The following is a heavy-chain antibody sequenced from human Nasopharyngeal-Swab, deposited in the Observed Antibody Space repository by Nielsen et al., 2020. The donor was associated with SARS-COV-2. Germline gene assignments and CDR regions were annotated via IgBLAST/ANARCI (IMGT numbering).Heavy chain of an antibody. CDR2: INPSGGST. J-gene: IGHJ6*02. Sequence: WVRQAPGQGLEWMGIINPSGGSTGYAQKFQGRVTITRNTSISTAYMELSSLRSEDTAVYYCALPTAAYYYYGMDVWGQGTTVTVSS. V-gene: IGHV1-46*01. D-gene: IGHD2-2*01. CDR3: ALPTAAYYYYGMDV.